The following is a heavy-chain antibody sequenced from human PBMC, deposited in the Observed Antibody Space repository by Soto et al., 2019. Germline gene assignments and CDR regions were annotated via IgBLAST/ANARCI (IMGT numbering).Heavy chain of an antibody. CDR2: ISGSGGST. V-gene: IGHV3-23*01. CDR1: GFTFSSYA. CDR3: ATGRGLYYYYGMDV. Sequence: EVQLLESGGGLVQPGGSLRLSCAASGFTFSSYAMSWVRQAPGKGLERVSAISGSGGSTYYADSVKGRFTISRDNSKNTLYLQMNSLRAEDTAVYYCATGRGLYYYYGMDVWGQGTTVTVSS. J-gene: IGHJ6*02. D-gene: IGHD3-10*01.